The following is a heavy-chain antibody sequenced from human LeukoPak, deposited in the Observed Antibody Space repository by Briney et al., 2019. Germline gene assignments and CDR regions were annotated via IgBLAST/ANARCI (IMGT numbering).Heavy chain of an antibody. D-gene: IGHD6-13*01. Sequence: PGGSLRLSCAASGFTFSSYAMSWVRQAPGKGLEWVSAISGSGGSTYYADSVKGRFTISRDNSKNTLYLQMNSLRAEDTAVYYCARDRGYSSSWYGDNWFDPWGQGTLVTVSS. CDR3: ARDRGYSSSWYGDNWFDP. J-gene: IGHJ5*02. V-gene: IGHV3-23*01. CDR1: GFTFSSYA. CDR2: ISGSGGST.